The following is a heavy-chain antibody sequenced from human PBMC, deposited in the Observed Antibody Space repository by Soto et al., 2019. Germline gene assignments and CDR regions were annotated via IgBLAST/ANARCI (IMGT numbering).Heavy chain of an antibody. D-gene: IGHD1-26*01. CDR2: ISYDGSNK. J-gene: IGHJ6*01. V-gene: IGHV3-30*18. CDR3: AKDVVVGATTGLGDYYSSYGMEV. CDR1: GFTFSSYG. Sequence: LRVSCAASGFTFSSYGMHWVRQAPGKVLEWVAVISYDGSNKYYADSVKGRFTISRDNSKNTLYLQMNSLRAEDTAVYYCAKDVVVGATTGLGDYYSSYGMEVWGQATTINVS.